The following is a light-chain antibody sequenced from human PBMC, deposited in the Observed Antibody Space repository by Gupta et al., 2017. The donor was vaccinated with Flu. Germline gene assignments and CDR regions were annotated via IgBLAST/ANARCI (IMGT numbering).Light chain of an antibody. J-gene: IGKJ4*01. V-gene: IGKV3-20*01. Sequence: GTLYMSPGDTATLSCGASQRLRDTYLAWYQQKPGQAPRLLIYAASNRATDIPDRFSGSGSGTEFSLTISRLGPEDFGVYYCQQEDRSPITFGGGTTV. CDR1: QRLRDTY. CDR2: AAS. CDR3: QQEDRSPIT.